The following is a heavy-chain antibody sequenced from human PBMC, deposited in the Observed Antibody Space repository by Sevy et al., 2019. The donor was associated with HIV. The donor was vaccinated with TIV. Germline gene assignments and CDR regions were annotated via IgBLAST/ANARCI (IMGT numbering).Heavy chain of an antibody. J-gene: IGHJ4*02. CDR2: INPSGGST. Sequence: ASVKVSCKASGYTFTRYYMHWVRQAPGQGLEWMGIINPSGGSTSYAQKFQGRVTMTRDTSTGTVYMELSSLGSEDTAVYYCARGPLYGSGNFYYFDYWGQGTLVTVSS. CDR3: ARGPLYGSGNFYYFDY. D-gene: IGHD3-10*01. V-gene: IGHV1-46*01. CDR1: GYTFTRYY.